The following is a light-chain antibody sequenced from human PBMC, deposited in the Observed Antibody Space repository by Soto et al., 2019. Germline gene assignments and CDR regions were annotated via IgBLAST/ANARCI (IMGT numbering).Light chain of an antibody. CDR3: QQYGSSPPYT. V-gene: IGKV3-20*01. CDR2: GAS. Sequence: EIGLKQSPGTVSLSPGERATLSCRASQSVSSSCLAWYQQKPGQAPRLLIYGASSRATGIPDRFSGSGSGTDFTLTISRLEPEDFAVYYCQQYGSSPPYTFGQGTKLEIK. J-gene: IGKJ2*01. CDR1: QSVSSSC.